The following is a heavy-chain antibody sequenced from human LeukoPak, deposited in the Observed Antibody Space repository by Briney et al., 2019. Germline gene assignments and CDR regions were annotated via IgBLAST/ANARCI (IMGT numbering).Heavy chain of an antibody. CDR1: GGSISSGSYY. D-gene: IGHD2-15*01. J-gene: IGHJ4*02. CDR3: ARDSCGGGSCYPGY. CDR2: IYTSGST. V-gene: IGHV4-61*02. Sequence: SETLSLTCTVSGGSISSGSYYWSWIRQPAGKGLEWIGRIYTSGSTNYNPSLKSRVTISVDTSKNQFSLKLSSVTAADTAVYYCARDSCGGGSCYPGYWGQGTLVTVSS.